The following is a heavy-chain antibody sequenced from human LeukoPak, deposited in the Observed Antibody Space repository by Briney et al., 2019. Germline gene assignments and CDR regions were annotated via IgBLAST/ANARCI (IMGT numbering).Heavy chain of an antibody. CDR2: ITSGSGSNV. V-gene: IGHV3-23*01. Sequence: GGSLRLSCAASGFTFSSHAMNWVRQAPGKGLEWVSAITSGSGSNVYYTDSLKGRFTISRDNSKNTLYLQMNSLRAEDTAVYYCARHGSWSFDYWGQGTLVTVSA. CDR3: ARHGSWSFDY. CDR1: GFTFSSHA. J-gene: IGHJ4*02. D-gene: IGHD6-13*01.